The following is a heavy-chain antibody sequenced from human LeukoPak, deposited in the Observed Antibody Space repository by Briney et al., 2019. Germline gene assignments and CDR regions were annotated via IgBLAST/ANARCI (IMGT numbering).Heavy chain of an antibody. D-gene: IGHD3-16*02. Sequence: SETLSLTCAVSGYSISSGDYWGWIRQPPGKGLEWVGSIYHSGSTYYNPSLKSRVTISVDASKNQFSLKLSSVTAEDTAVYYCARRLVVLQGFDYWGQGTLVTVSS. CDR2: IYHSGST. CDR3: ARRLVVLQGFDY. V-gene: IGHV4-38-2*01. CDR1: GYSISSGDY. J-gene: IGHJ4*02.